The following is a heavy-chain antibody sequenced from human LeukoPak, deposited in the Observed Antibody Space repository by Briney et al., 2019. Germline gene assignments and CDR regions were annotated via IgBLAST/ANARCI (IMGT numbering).Heavy chain of an antibody. Sequence: PGGSLRLSCAASGFTFSSYSMHWVRQAPGKGPEFVSVIGGGGVTTFYADSVKDRFTISRDTSKNTLYLEMGSLRAEDMAVYYCAREGGGSGLWYYDLWGRGTLVTVSS. CDR1: GFTFSSYS. CDR2: IGGGGVTT. J-gene: IGHJ2*01. D-gene: IGHD1-26*01. CDR3: AREGGGSGLWYYDL. V-gene: IGHV3-64*02.